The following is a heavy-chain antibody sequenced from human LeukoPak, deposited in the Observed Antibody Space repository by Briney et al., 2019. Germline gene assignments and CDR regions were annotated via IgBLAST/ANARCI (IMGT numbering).Heavy chain of an antibody. D-gene: IGHD3-3*01. CDR1: GGSISSGSYY. Sequence: SQTLSLTCTVSGGSISSGSYYWSWIRQPAGKGLEWIGSIYYSGSTYYNPSLKSRVTISVDTSKNQFSLKLSSVTAADTAVYYCARTTQLIYDFWSGYYIEGNDYWGQGTLVTVSS. CDR2: IYYSGST. CDR3: ARTTQLIYDFWSGYYIEGNDY. V-gene: IGHV4-39*01. J-gene: IGHJ4*02.